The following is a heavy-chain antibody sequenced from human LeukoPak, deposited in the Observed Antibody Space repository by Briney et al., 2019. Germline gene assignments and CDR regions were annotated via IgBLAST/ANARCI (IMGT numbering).Heavy chain of an antibody. CDR3: SREGEDDFWSAFDY. Sequence: GRSLRLSCAASGFTFSSFAMQWVRQAPGKGLEWVAVISDDGSNKHYADSLKDRFTISRDNSKNTLYLQMNSLRGEDTAVYYCSREGEDDFWSAFDYWGQGTLVTVSS. CDR2: ISDDGSNK. V-gene: IGHV3-30*01. J-gene: IGHJ4*02. CDR1: GFTFSSFA. D-gene: IGHD3-3*01.